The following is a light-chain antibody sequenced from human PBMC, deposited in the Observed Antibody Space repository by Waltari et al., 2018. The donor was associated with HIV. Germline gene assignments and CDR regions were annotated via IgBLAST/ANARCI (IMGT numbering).Light chain of an antibody. CDR3: GAYRGTSTLGV. Sequence: QSALTQPASVSGSPGQSITISCTGTKSDIGSYEHVSWYQQHPGKAPKLVIFNVNRRPSGVSGRFSGSKSGNTASLTISGLQAEDEADYYCGAYRGTSTLGVFGGGTKLTVL. CDR1: KSDIGSYEH. V-gene: IGLV2-14*01. J-gene: IGLJ3*02. CDR2: NVN.